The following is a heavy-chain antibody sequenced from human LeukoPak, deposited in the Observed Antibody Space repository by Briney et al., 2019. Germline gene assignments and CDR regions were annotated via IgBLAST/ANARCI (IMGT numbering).Heavy chain of an antibody. D-gene: IGHD1-26*01. CDR1: GGSFSGYY. CDR2: INHSGST. J-gene: IGHJ4*02. V-gene: IGHV4-34*01. CDR3: ARGHWSYANYFDY. Sequence: PSETLSLACAVYGGSFSGYYWSWIRQPPGKGLEWIGEINHSGSTNYNPSLKSRVTISVDTSKNQFSLKLSSVTAADTAVYYCARGHWSYANYFDYWGQGTLVTVSS.